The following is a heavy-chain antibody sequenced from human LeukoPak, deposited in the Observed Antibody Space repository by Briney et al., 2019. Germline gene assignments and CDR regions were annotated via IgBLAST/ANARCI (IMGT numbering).Heavy chain of an antibody. V-gene: IGHV3-21*01. J-gene: IGHJ6*02. CDR3: ARVAFGLYVMDV. D-gene: IGHD3/OR15-3a*01. CDR1: GFIFSTFS. CDR2: ISSDSAYI. Sequence: GGSLRLSCAASGFIFSTFSMSWVRQAPGKGPEWVSSISSDSAYIYYADSLKGRFTISRDNAKTSLYLQMSSLRAEDTAVYYCARVAFGLYVMDVWGQGTTVTVSS.